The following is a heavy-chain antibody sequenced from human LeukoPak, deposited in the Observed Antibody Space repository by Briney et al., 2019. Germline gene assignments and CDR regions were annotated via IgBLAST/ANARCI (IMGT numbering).Heavy chain of an antibody. CDR3: ARGPYCSGGSCYSYYYMDV. CDR1: GGSISSYC. CDR2: ICSSGSA. D-gene: IGHD2-15*01. Sequence: SETLSLTCTVSGGSISSYCWSWIRQPPGKGLEWIGYICSSGSANYNPSLKSRVTISVDTSKNQFSLKLSSVTAADTAVYYCARGPYCSGGSCYSYYYMDVWGKGTTVTVSS. V-gene: IGHV4-4*08. J-gene: IGHJ6*03.